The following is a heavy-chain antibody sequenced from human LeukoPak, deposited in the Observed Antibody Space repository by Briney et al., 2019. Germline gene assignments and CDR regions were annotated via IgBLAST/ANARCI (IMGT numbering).Heavy chain of an antibody. CDR1: GFTFSSYE. V-gene: IGHV3-48*03. J-gene: IGHJ4*02. CDR3: ARDLMRILGPLRPFGELSNY. D-gene: IGHD3-10*01. CDR2: ISSSGSTI. Sequence: GGSLRLSCAASGFTFSSYEMNWVRQAPGKGLEWVSYISSSGSTIYYADSVKGRFTISRDNAKNSPYLQMNSLRAEDTAVYYCARDLMRILGPLRPFGELSNYWGQGTLVTVSS.